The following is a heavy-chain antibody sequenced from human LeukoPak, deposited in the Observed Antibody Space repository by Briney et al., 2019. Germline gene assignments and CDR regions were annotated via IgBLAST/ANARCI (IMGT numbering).Heavy chain of an antibody. D-gene: IGHD2-15*01. Sequence: PGGSLRLSCAASGFTFSSYGMHWVRQAPGKGLEWVAVIWYDGSNKYYADSVKGRFTISRDNSKNTLYLQMNSLRAEDTAVYYCARADLGGVEPFDYWGQGTLVTVSS. CDR2: IWYDGSNK. CDR3: ARADLGGVEPFDY. V-gene: IGHV3-33*01. J-gene: IGHJ4*02. CDR1: GFTFSSYG.